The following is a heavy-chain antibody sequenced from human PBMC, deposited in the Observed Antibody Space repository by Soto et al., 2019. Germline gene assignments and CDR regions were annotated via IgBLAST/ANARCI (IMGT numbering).Heavy chain of an antibody. V-gene: IGHV1-69*12. CDR2: IIPIFGTA. CDR1: GGTFSSYA. Sequence: QVQLVQSGAEVKKPGSSVKVSCKASGGTFSSYAISWVRQAPGQGLEWMGGIIPIFGTANYAQKVQGRVTITADESTSTAYMELSSLRSEDTAVYYCARHYYDSSGYYYYYGMDVWGQGTTVTVSS. D-gene: IGHD3-22*01. CDR3: ARHYYDSSGYYYYYGMDV. J-gene: IGHJ6*02.